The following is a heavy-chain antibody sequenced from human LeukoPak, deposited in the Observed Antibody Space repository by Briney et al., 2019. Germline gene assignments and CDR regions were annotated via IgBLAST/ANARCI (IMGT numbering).Heavy chain of an antibody. D-gene: IGHD4-11*01. CDR2: ISSNGGST. CDR3: ARGGLHLNWFDP. Sequence: GGSLRLSCAASGFTFSSYAMHWVRQAPGKGLEYVSAISSNGGSTYYANSVKGRFTISRDSSKNTLYLQMGSLRAEDMAVYYCARGGLHLNWFDPWGQGTLVTVSS. J-gene: IGHJ5*02. V-gene: IGHV3-64*01. CDR1: GFTFSSYA.